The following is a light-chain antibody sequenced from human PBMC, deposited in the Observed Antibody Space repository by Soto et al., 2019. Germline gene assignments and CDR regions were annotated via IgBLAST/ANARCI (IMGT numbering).Light chain of an antibody. CDR3: QQYNNWPPYT. V-gene: IGKV3-15*01. CDR2: GAS. CDR1: QSVSSN. J-gene: IGKJ2*01. Sequence: EIVLTQSPGTLSLSPGERATLSCRASQSVSSNLAWYQQKPGQAPRLLIYGASTRATGIPARFSGSGSGTEFTLTISSLQSEDFAVYYCQQYNNWPPYTFGQGTKLALK.